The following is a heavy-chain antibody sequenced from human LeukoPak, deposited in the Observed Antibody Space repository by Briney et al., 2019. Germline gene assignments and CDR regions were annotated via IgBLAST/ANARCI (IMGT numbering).Heavy chain of an antibody. Sequence: GGSLRLSCAASGFTFSSYAMSWVRQAPGKGLEWVSAISGSGGSTYYADSVKGRFTISRDNPKNTLYLLMNSLSAEDTALYYCAKEQTSSGYFDYWGQGTLVTVSS. D-gene: IGHD3-10*01. J-gene: IGHJ4*02. CDR2: ISGSGGST. V-gene: IGHV3-23*01. CDR1: GFTFSSYA. CDR3: AKEQTSSGYFDY.